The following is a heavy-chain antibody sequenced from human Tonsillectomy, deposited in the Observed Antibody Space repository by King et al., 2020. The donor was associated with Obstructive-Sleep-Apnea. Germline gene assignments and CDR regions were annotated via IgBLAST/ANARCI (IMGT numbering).Heavy chain of an antibody. Sequence: QLVQSGAEVKKPGSSVKVSCKASGGSFSAFSINWVRQATGQGLEWMGGIIHILGVPNYAQKFQGRVTMIADKSTDTAYMELTRLRSEDTAVYYCARGNAFDVWGSGTLVTVSS. D-gene: IGHD1-1*01. J-gene: IGHJ3*01. CDR3: ARGNAFDV. V-gene: IGHV1-69*10. CDR2: IIHILGVP. CDR1: GGSFSAFS.